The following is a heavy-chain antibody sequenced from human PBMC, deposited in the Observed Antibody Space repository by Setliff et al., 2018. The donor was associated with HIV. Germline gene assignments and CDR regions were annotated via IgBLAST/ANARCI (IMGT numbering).Heavy chain of an antibody. Sequence: GGSLRLSCAASGFTFSDCSMNWVRQAPGKGLEWISYITSTGSTIFYADSVKGRFTISRDNDKNSVHLQMTSLRAEDTAVYYCASSGSGSYINWFDPWGQGTQVTVSS. J-gene: IGHJ5*02. V-gene: IGHV3-48*01. CDR1: GFTFSDCS. CDR2: ITSTGSTI. D-gene: IGHD3-10*01. CDR3: ASSGSGSYINWFDP.